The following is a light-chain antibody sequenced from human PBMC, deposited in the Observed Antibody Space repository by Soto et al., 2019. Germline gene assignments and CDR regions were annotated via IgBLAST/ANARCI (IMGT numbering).Light chain of an antibody. CDR2: AAS. CDR1: QGTSNY. J-gene: IGKJ1*01. V-gene: IGKV1-27*01. Sequence: DIQMTQSPSSLSASVGDRVTITCRASQGTSNYLAWYQQKPGKVPKLLIYAASTLQSGVPSRFRGGGSVTYFTLTTSSLQPEDVATYYCQKYNSASTWTFGQGTKVEIK. CDR3: QKYNSASTWT.